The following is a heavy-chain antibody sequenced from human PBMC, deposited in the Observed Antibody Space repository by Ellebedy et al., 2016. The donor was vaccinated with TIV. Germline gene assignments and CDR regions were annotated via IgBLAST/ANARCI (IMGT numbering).Heavy chain of an antibody. CDR2: INPNTGGT. D-gene: IGHD5-24*01. CDR1: GYTFTAFY. J-gene: IGHJ6*02. V-gene: IGHV1-2*02. CDR3: ARAGRDGYKFLLGYFQGLDV. Sequence: ASVKVSCKASGYTFTAFYIHWVRQAPGQGLEFLGFINPNTGGTNYAQKFQGRVTMTRDMSLTTAYMEVSNLRSDDKAVYYCARAGRDGYKFLLGYFQGLDVWGQGTTV.